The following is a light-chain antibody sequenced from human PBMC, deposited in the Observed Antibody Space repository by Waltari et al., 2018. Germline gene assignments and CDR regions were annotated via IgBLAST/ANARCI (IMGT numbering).Light chain of an antibody. J-gene: IGKJ2*01. Sequence: ELVLTQSPGTQSLSPGERATLSCRASQSVSSSYLAWYQQKPGQAPRLLIYGASSRAIGIPDRFSGSGSGTDFTLTISGLEPEDFAVYYCQQYGSSPLGYTFGQGTKLEIK. CDR3: QQYGSSPLGYT. V-gene: IGKV3-20*01. CDR1: QSVSSSY. CDR2: GAS.